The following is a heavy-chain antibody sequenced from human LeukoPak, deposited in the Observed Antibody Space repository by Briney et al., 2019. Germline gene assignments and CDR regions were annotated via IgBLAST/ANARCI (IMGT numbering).Heavy chain of an antibody. CDR3: ARDLRGGYYDSSGFFGGLDY. J-gene: IGHJ4*02. D-gene: IGHD3-22*01. Sequence: GKSLRPSCAASGFTFNSFGMYWVRQAPGKGLEWVAVIWYDGSNKYYADSVRGRFTISRDNSKDTLYLQMNSLRAEDTAVYYCARDLRGGYYDSSGFFGGLDYWGQGALVTVSS. CDR2: IWYDGSNK. CDR1: GFTFNSFG. V-gene: IGHV3-33*01.